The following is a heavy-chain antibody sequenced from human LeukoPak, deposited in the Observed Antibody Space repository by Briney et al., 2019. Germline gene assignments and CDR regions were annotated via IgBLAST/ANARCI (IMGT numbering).Heavy chain of an antibody. D-gene: IGHD6-13*01. CDR1: GFTFSSYG. Sequence: GGSLRLSCAASGFTFSSYGMHWVRQAPGKGLEWVAFIRYDGSNKYYADSVKGRFTISRDNSKNTLYLQMNSLRAEDTAVYYCTRDGGIAAVPHTDYWGQGTLVTVSS. CDR3: TRDGGIAAVPHTDY. CDR2: IRYDGSNK. V-gene: IGHV3-30*02. J-gene: IGHJ4*02.